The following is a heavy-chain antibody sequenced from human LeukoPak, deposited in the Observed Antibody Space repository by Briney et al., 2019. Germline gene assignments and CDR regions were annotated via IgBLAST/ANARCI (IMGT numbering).Heavy chain of an antibody. J-gene: IGHJ5*02. Sequence: GGSLRLSCAASGFTFSSYAMSWVRQAPGKGLEWVSAISGSGGSTYYADSVKGRFTISRDNSKNTLYLQMNSLRAEDTAVYYCAKDPGGGSTIFGVVPNWFDPWGQGTLVSVSS. D-gene: IGHD3-3*01. CDR1: GFTFSSYA. CDR3: AKDPGGGSTIFGVVPNWFDP. CDR2: ISGSGGST. V-gene: IGHV3-23*01.